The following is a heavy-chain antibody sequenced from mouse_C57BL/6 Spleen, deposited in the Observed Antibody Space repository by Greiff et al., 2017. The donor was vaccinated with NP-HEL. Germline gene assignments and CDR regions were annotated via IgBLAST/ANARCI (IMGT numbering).Heavy chain of an antibody. V-gene: IGHV1-15*01. D-gene: IGHD3-1*01. CDR3: TQPSGRGFAY. CDR2: IDPETGGT. CDR1: GYTFTDYE. J-gene: IGHJ3*01. Sequence: VQLQQSGAELVRPGASVTLSCKASGYTFTDYEMHWVKQTPVHGLEWIGAIDPETGGTSYNQKFKGKAILTADKSSSTAYMELRSLTSEDSAVYYCTQPSGRGFAYWGHATLVTVSA.